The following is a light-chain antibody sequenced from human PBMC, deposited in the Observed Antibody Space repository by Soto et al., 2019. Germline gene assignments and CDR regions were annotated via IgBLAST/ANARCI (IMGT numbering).Light chain of an antibody. CDR3: QQYNSQRT. J-gene: IGKJ1*01. CDR2: KAS. V-gene: IGKV1-5*03. Sequence: DIQMTQSPSTLSASVGDRVTITCRASQYSSSWLAWYQQKPGKAPKLLIYKASSLESGVPSRFSGSGSGTEFTLTISSLQRDDFATYYCQQYNSQRTFGQGTKVEIK. CDR1: QYSSSW.